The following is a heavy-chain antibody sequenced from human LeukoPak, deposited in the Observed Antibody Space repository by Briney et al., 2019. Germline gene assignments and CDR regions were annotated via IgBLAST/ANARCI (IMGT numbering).Heavy chain of an antibody. CDR2: IYYSGTT. Sequence: SETLSLTCTVPGVSISSTTLYWGWVRRSPGKGLEWIATIYYSGTTYYNPSLKSRVTISVDTSKNQFSLKLSSVTAADTAVYYCASIQSYYFGLDVWGQGTTVTVSS. CDR1: GVSISSTTLY. CDR3: ASIQSYYFGLDV. V-gene: IGHV4-39*01. D-gene: IGHD4-11*01. J-gene: IGHJ6*02.